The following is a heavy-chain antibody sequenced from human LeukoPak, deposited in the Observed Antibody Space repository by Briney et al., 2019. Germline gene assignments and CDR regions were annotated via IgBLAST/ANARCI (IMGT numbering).Heavy chain of an antibody. CDR2: IYYSGST. CDR1: GGSISSYY. V-gene: IGHV4-59*08. Sequence: PSETLSLTCTVSGGSISSYYWSWIRQPPGKGLEWIGYIYYSGSTNYNPSLKSRVTISVDTSKNQFSLKLSSVTAADTAVYYCAKFFWSGYLSWFDPWGQGTLVTVSS. CDR3: AKFFWSGYLSWFDP. D-gene: IGHD3-3*01. J-gene: IGHJ5*02.